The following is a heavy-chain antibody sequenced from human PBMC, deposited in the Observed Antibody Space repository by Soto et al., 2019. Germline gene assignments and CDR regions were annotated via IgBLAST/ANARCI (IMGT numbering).Heavy chain of an antibody. J-gene: IGHJ4*02. D-gene: IGHD3-22*01. CDR1: GYSFTSYW. CDR2: IYPGDSDT. V-gene: IGHV5-51*01. CDR3: ARVRMGYYYDSSGYYFDY. Sequence: GESLKISCKGSGYSFTSYWIGWVRQMPGKGLEWMGIIYPGDSDTRYSPYFQGQVTISADKSISTAYLQWSSLKASDTAMFYCARVRMGYYYDSSGYYFDYWGQGTLVTVSS.